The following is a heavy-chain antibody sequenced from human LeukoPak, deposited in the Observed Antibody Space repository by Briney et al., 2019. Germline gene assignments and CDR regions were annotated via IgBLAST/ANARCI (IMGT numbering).Heavy chain of an antibody. Sequence: SETLSLTCTVSGGSISSYYWSWIRQPPGKGLEWIGCIYYSGSTNYNPSLKSRVTISADTSKNQFSLKLSSVTAADTAVYYCARADPAVAGFDYWGQGTLVTVSS. CDR3: ARADPAVAGFDY. CDR2: IYYSGST. D-gene: IGHD6-19*01. V-gene: IGHV4-59*01. J-gene: IGHJ4*02. CDR1: GGSISSYY.